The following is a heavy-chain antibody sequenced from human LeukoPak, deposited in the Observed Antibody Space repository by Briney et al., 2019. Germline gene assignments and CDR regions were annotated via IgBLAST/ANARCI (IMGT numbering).Heavy chain of an antibody. D-gene: IGHD1-26*01. V-gene: IGHV3-48*03. CDR3: ARGHRPQNPSVWDNCFDP. CDR1: GFTFSSYE. Sequence: GGSLTLTCEGSGFTFSSYELNWVRQAPGKGLQWVSYISSSGNKIYYANSVKGRFTISRDNAKNSLSLQMNSLRVEDTAVYYCARGHRPQNPSVWDNCFDPGGQGTLVTVSS. CDR2: ISSSGNKI. J-gene: IGHJ5*02.